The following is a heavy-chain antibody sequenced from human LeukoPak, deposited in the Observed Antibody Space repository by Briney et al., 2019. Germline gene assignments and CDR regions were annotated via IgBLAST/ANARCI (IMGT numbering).Heavy chain of an antibody. J-gene: IGHJ4*02. D-gene: IGHD1-26*01. V-gene: IGHV3-7*05. Sequence: GGSLRLSCAASGFTFRDYWMNWVRQAPGKGLEWVASIKQGGSEKYYVDSVKGRFTISRDNAKNSLYLQMNSLRAEDTAVYYCARDGTSIVGSLDYWGQGTLVTVSS. CDR1: GFTFRDYW. CDR3: ARDGTSIVGSLDY. CDR2: IKQGGSEK.